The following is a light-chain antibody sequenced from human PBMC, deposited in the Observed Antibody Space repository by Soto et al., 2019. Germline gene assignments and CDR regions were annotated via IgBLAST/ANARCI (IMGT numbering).Light chain of an antibody. CDR1: QSVSSD. J-gene: IGKJ5*01. CDR2: AAS. Sequence: EIVLTQSPATLSLSPGERATLSCRASQSVSSDLAWYQQKPGQAPRLFVYAASNRATGIPARFSGSGSGTDFTLTISSLEPEDFAVYYCQQRSNLITFGQGTRLEIK. CDR3: QQRSNLIT. V-gene: IGKV3-11*01.